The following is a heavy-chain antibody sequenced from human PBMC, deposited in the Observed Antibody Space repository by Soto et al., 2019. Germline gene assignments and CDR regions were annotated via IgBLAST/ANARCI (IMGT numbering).Heavy chain of an antibody. J-gene: IGHJ6*02. Sequence: GGSLRLSCTASGFTFGDYAMSWVRQAPGKGLEWVGLIRSSPYRGATEYAASVKGRFSISRDDFKSIVYLQMTTLKTDDTGGYYCAIDLSTPPGSSPDDYSLDGGGPETTVTAS. D-gene: IGHD2-2*01. V-gene: IGHV3-49*04. CDR2: IRSSPYRGAT. CDR1: GFTFGDYA. CDR3: AIDLSTPPGSSPDDYSLDG.